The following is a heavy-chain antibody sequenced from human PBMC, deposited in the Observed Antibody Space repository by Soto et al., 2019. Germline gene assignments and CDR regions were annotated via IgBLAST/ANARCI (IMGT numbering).Heavy chain of an antibody. J-gene: IGHJ4*02. CDR3: ARGRYGDY. Sequence: ASVKVSCKGSGYAFTTYGITWVRQAPGQGLEWMGWISAHNGNTNYAQKLQGRVTVTRDTSTSTAYMELRSLRYDDTAVYCCARGRYGDYWGQGALVTVSS. CDR1: GYAFTTYG. V-gene: IGHV1-18*01. CDR2: ISAHNGNT. D-gene: IGHD1-1*01.